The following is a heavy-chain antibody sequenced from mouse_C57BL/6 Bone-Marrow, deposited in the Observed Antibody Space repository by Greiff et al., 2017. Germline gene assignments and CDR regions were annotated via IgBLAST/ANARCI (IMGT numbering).Heavy chain of an antibody. V-gene: IGHV14-4*01. J-gene: IGHJ4*01. Sequence: VQLQQSGAELVRPGASVKLSCTASGFNIKDDYMHWVKQRPEQGLEWIGWIDPENGDTEYASKFQGKATITADTSSNTAYLQLSSLASEDTAVYYCTTGGHRAGGQGTSVTVSS. CDR3: TTGGHRA. CDR2: IDPENGDT. CDR1: GFNIKDDY. D-gene: IGHD3-1*01.